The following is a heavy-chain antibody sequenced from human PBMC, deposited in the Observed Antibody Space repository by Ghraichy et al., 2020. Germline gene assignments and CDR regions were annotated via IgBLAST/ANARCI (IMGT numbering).Heavy chain of an antibody. CDR1: GYTFTSYG. Sequence: ASVKVSCKASGYTFTSYGISWVRQAPGQGLEWMGWISAYNGNTNYAQKLQGRVTMTTDTSTSTAYMELRSLRSDDTAVYYCAREDSSSSKTPTHNWFDPWGQGTLVTVSS. CDR3: AREDSSSSKTPTHNWFDP. V-gene: IGHV1-18*01. J-gene: IGHJ5*02. CDR2: ISAYNGNT. D-gene: IGHD6-6*01.